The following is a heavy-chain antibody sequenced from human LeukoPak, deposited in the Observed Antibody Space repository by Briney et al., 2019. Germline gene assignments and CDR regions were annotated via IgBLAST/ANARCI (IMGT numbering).Heavy chain of an antibody. J-gene: IGHJ4*02. CDR1: GGSIRSGNHY. V-gene: IGHV4-61*02. CDR2: IYTSGST. Sequence: SQTLSLTCTVSGGSIRSGNHYWRWIRQPAGTGLEWLGRIYTSGSTNYNPSLKSRVTISVDTSKNQFSLKLSSMTAADTAVYYCARDRYDFWSGYFDYWGQGTLVTVSS. D-gene: IGHD3-3*01. CDR3: ARDRYDFWSGYFDY.